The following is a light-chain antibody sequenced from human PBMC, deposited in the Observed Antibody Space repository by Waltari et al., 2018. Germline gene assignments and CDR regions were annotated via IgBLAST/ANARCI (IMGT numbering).Light chain of an antibody. CDR3: NSRDSSGNHPVV. V-gene: IGLV3-19*01. Sequence: SSELTQDPAVSVALGQTVRITCQGDSLRSYYASWYQPKPGQAPVLVIYGKNNRPSGIPDRFSGSSSGNTASLTITGAQAEDEADYYCNSRDSSGNHPVVFGGGTKLTVL. CDR2: GKN. CDR1: SLRSYY. J-gene: IGLJ2*01.